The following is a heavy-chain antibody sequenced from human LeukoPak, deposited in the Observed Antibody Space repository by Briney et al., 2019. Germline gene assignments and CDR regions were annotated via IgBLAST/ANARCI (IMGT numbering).Heavy chain of an antibody. CDR1: GFTFDDYA. J-gene: IGHJ4*02. CDR2: INWNSGSI. D-gene: IGHD3-10*01. CDR3: AKDRFGEVFRDYFEY. V-gene: IGHV3-9*01. Sequence: GGSLRLSCAASGFTFDDYAMHWVRRAPGKGLEWVSSINWNSGSIDYADSVKGRFTISRDNAKSSLYLQMNSLRAEDTALYYCAKDRFGEVFRDYFEYWGQGTLVTVSS.